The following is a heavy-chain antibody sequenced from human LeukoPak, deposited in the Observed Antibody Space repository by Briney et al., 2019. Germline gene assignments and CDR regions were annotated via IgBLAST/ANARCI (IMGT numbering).Heavy chain of an antibody. V-gene: IGHV3-7*01. D-gene: IGHD2-2*02. CDR2: IKQDESEK. J-gene: IGHJ3*02. Sequence: GGSLRLSCAASGFTFSSYWMSWVRQAPGKGLEWVANIKQDESEKYYVDSAKGRFTISGDSAKNSLYLQMNSLRAEDTAVYYCARDSAGYCSSTSCYTPSLAFDIWGQGTMVTVSS. CDR3: ARDSAGYCSSTSCYTPSLAFDI. CDR1: GFTFSSYW.